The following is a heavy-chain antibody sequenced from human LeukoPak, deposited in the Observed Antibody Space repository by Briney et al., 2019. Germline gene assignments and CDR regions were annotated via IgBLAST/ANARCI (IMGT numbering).Heavy chain of an antibody. D-gene: IGHD3-16*02. CDR1: GFRFSSHW. V-gene: IGHV3-7*01. CDR3: TRSSLSFDY. CDR2: IKQDGSER. Sequence: PGGSLRLSCAASGFRFSSHWMTWVRQAPGKGLEWVANIKQDGSERYYVDSVKGRFTISRDNTNNSPYQQMNSLRAEDTAVYYCTRSSLSFDYWGQGTLVTVS. J-gene: IGHJ4*02.